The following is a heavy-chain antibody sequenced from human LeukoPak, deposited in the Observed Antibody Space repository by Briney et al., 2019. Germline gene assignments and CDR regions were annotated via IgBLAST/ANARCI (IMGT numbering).Heavy chain of an antibody. CDR2: IYYSGST. CDR3: AREGGQSGFDP. J-gene: IGHJ5*02. Sequence: PSETLSLTCTVSGGSISSYYWSWLRQPPGKGLEWIGYIYYSGSTNYNPSLKSRVTISVDTSKNQFSLKLSSVTAADTAVYYCAREGGQSGFDPWGQGTLVTVSS. CDR1: GGSISSYY. D-gene: IGHD3-16*01. V-gene: IGHV4-59*01.